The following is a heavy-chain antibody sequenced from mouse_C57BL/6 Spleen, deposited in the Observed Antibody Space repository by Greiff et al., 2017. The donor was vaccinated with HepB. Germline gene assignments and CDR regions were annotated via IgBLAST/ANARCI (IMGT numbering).Heavy chain of an antibody. CDR1: GYSITSGYY. J-gene: IGHJ4*01. CDR2: ISYDGSN. Sequence: EVKLMESGPGLVKPSQSLSLTCSVTGYSITSGYYWNWIRQFPGNKLEWMGYISYDGSNNYNPSLKNRISITRDTSKNQFFLKLNSVTTEDTATYYCARGDTVVATYWGQGTSVTVSS. V-gene: IGHV3-6*01. CDR3: ARGDTVVATY. D-gene: IGHD1-1*01.